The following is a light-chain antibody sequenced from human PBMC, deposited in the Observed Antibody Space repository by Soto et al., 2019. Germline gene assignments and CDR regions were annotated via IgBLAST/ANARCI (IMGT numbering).Light chain of an antibody. Sequence: DIQITQSPSTLSAAVGDRVTITGLASQSISSWLAWYQQKPGKAPKLLIYDASSLESGVPSRFSGSGSGTEFTLTIRSLQPDDFATYYCKQYNSYPWTFGKGTKVDIK. J-gene: IGKJ1*01. CDR2: DAS. V-gene: IGKV1-5*01. CDR1: QSISSW. CDR3: KQYNSYPWT.